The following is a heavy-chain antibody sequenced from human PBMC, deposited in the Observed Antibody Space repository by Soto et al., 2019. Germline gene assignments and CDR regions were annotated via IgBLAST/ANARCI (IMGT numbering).Heavy chain of an antibody. CDR3: ARGSVMFTAYYYYVMDG. CDR1: GYRFTSYW. Sequence: GASLKISCKGSGYRFTSYWIGWVRQMPGTGLEWMGIIYPGDSDTRYSPSFQGQVTISADKSISTAYLQWSSLKASDTAMYYCARGSVMFTAYYYYVMDGCGQGTTVIVSS. D-gene: IGHD3-16*01. J-gene: IGHJ6*02. CDR2: IYPGDSDT. V-gene: IGHV5-51*01.